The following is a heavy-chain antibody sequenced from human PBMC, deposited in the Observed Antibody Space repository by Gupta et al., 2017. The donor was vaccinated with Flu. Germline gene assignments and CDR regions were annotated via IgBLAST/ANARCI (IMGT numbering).Heavy chain of an antibody. CDR1: GFAFNTYS. CDR2: INNDGQSI. CDR3: ATGGSDGWDVDF. V-gene: IGHV3-48*01. J-gene: IGHJ4*02. Sequence: EVQLVESGGGLVQPGGSLRLSCAASGFAFNTYSMNWVRQVPGKGPEGISYINNDGQSIYYADSVKGRFTISRDNAKNSLSLRMDSLRVEDTAVYYCATGGSDGWDVDFWGQGTLVSVSS. D-gene: IGHD5-24*01.